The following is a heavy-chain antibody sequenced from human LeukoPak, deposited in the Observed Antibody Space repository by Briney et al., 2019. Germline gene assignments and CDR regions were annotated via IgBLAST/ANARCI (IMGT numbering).Heavy chain of an antibody. CDR3: ARGVGSPYYFDY. J-gene: IGHJ4*02. CDR2: IYSDGTT. CDR1: GGSIINYY. D-gene: IGHD1-26*01. Sequence: PSETLSLTCTVSGGSIINYYWSWIRQPAGKGLKWIGRIYSDGTTNYNPSLRSRVTMSVDTSKTRFSLKLSSVTAADTAVYYCARGVGSPYYFDYWGQGTLVTVSS. V-gene: IGHV4-4*07.